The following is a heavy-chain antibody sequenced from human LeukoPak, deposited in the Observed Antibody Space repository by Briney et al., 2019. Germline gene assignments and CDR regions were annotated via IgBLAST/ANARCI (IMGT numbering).Heavy chain of an antibody. CDR2: IYTSGST. CDR1: GGSISSGSYY. CDR3: ARPLGSKNAFDI. V-gene: IGHV4-61*02. Sequence: SETLSLTCTVSGGSISSGSYYWSWIRQPAGKGLEWIGRIYTSGSTNYNPSLKSRVSISVDTSKNQFSLKLNSVTAADTAVYYCARPLGSKNAFDIWGQGTMVTVSS. D-gene: IGHD1-1*01. J-gene: IGHJ3*02.